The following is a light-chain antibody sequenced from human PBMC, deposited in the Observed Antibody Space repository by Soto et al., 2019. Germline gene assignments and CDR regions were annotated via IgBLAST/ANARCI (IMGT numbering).Light chain of an antibody. Sequence: QFVLTQPASVSGSPGQSITISCTGTSSDVGGYNYVSWYQQHPGKAPKLMIYDVSNRPSGVSNRFSGSKSGNTASLTISGLQAEDEADYYCNSWTSSSTYVFGTGTNVTVL. CDR1: SSDVGGYNY. J-gene: IGLJ1*01. CDR2: DVS. V-gene: IGLV2-14*01. CDR3: NSWTSSSTYV.